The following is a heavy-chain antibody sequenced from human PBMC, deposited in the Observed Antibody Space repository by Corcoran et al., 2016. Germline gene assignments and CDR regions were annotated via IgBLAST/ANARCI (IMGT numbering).Heavy chain of an antibody. CDR3: ASLSGYDPDYYYGREV. CDR2: INSDGSST. D-gene: IGHD5-12*01. V-gene: IGHV3-74*01. J-gene: IGHJ6*02. CDR1: GFTFSSYW. Sequence: EVQLVESGGGLVQPGGSLRLSCAASGFTFSSYWMHWVRQAPGKGLVWVSRINSDGSSTSYADSVKGRFTISRDNAMNTLYLQRNSLRAEDTAVYYCASLSGYDPDYYYGREVGGQGTTVTVSS.